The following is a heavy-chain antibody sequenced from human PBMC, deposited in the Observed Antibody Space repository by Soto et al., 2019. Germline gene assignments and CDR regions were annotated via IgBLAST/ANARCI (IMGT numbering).Heavy chain of an antibody. Sequence: GGSLRLSCAASGFTFSSHWMSWVRQAPGKGLEWVANIKQDGSEKYYVDSVKGRFTISRDNAKNSLYLQMNSLRAEDTAVYYCAREGHPRGFFDYWGQGTLVTVSS. J-gene: IGHJ4*02. CDR2: IKQDGSEK. CDR1: GFTFSSHW. CDR3: AREGHPRGFFDY. V-gene: IGHV3-7*01.